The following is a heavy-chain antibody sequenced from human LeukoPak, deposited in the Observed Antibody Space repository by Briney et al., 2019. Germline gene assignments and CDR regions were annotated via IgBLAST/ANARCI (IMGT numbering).Heavy chain of an antibody. J-gene: IGHJ4*02. D-gene: IGHD6-13*01. CDR2: ISSAGTT. V-gene: IGHV3-66*01. CDR1: GFTVSSSY. CDR3: ARDLEAANTYYFDY. Sequence: GGSLRLSCAASGFTVSSSYMSWVRQAPGKGLEWVSIISSAGTTYYADSVKGRFTISRDNSKNTVYLQVNSLRDEDTAVYYCARDLEAANTYYFDYWGQETMVTVSS.